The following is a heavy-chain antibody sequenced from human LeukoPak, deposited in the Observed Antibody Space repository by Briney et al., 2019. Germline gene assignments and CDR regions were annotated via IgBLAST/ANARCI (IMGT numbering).Heavy chain of an antibody. V-gene: IGHV1-18*01. CDR3: AGERSIYSSGWSGFDY. D-gene: IGHD6-19*01. J-gene: IGHJ4*02. Sequence: ASVKVSCKASGYTFTSYGISWVRQAPGQGLEWMGWISAYNGNTNYAQKLQGRVTMTTDTSTSTAYMELRSLRFDDTAVYYCAGERSIYSSGWSGFDYWGQGTLVTVSS. CDR2: ISAYNGNT. CDR1: GYTFTSYG.